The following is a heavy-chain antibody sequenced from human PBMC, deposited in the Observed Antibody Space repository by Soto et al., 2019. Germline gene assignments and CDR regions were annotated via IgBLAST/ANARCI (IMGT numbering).Heavy chain of an antibody. CDR2: VSAGGDNT. V-gene: IGHV3-23*01. Sequence: PGGSLRLSCTASGFTFANYAMHWVRQAPGKGLEWVSRVSAGGDNTDYADAVKGRFTISRDNSKNTLFLHMTSLRAEDTALYYWAKAPLRPYYFDYWARGTMFTVSS. CDR3: AKAPLRPYYFDY. CDR1: GFTFANYA. J-gene: IGHJ4*02.